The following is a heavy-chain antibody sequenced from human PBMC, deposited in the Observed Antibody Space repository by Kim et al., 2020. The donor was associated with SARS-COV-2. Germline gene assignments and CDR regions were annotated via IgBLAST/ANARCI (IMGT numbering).Heavy chain of an antibody. CDR2: IYYSGST. D-gene: IGHD3-9*01. J-gene: IGHJ4*02. CDR3: ASERNDILTGSIDY. Sequence: SETLSLTCTVSGGSISSSSYYWGWIRQPPGKGLEWIGSIYYSGSTYYNPSLKSRVTISVDTSKNQFSLKLSSVTAADTAVYYCASERNDILTGSIDYWGQGTLVTVSS. CDR1: GGSISSSSYY. V-gene: IGHV4-39*01.